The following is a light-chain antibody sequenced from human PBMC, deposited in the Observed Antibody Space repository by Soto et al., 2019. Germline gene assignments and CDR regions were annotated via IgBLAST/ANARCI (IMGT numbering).Light chain of an antibody. CDR3: QHYDSFSLT. CDR1: QSISGW. V-gene: IGKV1-5*01. CDR2: DAS. J-gene: IGKJ4*01. Sequence: DIQMTQSPSTLSASVGDRFTITCRASQSISGWLAWYQQKPGRAPKLLIYDASNLESGVPSRFSGSGSGTEFTLTISSLQPDDFATYYCQHYDSFSLTFGGGTTVEIK.